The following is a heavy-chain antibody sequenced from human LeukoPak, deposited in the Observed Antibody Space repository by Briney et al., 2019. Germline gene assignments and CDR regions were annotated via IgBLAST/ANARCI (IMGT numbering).Heavy chain of an antibody. D-gene: IGHD2-21*01. J-gene: IGHJ4*02. CDR3: VTVVVIASTQWHFDS. CDR2: IHPGDSDT. CDR1: GYSFPSYW. V-gene: IGHV5-51*01. Sequence: GESLKISCKGSGYSFPSYWIGWVRQMPGKGLEWMGLIHPGDSDTRYSPSFQGQVTISVAKSISTAYLQWSSLEASDTAMYYCVTVVVIASTQWHFDSWGQGTLVTVSS.